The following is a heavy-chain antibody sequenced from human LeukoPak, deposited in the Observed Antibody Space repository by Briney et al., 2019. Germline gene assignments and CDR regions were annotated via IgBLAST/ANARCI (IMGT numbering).Heavy chain of an antibody. CDR2: IYYSGST. D-gene: IGHD3-9*01. CDR1: GGSISSGDYY. J-gene: IGHJ4*02. Sequence: SQTLSLTCTVSGGSISSGDYYWSWIRQPPGKGLEWIEYIYYSGSTYYNPSLKSRVTISVDTSKNQFSLKLSSVTAADTAVYYCARAEESTYYDILTGCLFDYWGQGTLVTVSS. V-gene: IGHV4-30-4*01. CDR3: ARAEESTYYDILTGCLFDY.